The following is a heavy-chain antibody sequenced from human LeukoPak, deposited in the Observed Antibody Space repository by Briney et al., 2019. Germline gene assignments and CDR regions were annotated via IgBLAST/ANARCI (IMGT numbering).Heavy chain of an antibody. J-gene: IGHJ4*02. CDR1: GFTFSNSW. D-gene: IGHD5-12*01. CDR2: INNSGGRT. Sequence: GGSLRLSCAASGFTFSNSWMHWVRQAPGKGLVWVSLINNSGGRTYYADSVKGRFTISRDNSKNTLYLQMNSLRAEDTAVYYCAKISGYSGKTLDYWGQGTLVTV. V-gene: IGHV3-23*01. CDR3: AKISGYSGKTLDY.